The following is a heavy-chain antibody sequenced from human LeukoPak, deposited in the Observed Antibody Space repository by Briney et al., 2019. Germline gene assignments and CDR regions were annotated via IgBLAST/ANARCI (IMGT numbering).Heavy chain of an antibody. CDR3: ARDRLGSGRNYFDY. CDR1: GGSISSYY. J-gene: IGHJ4*02. Sequence: SETLSLTCTVSGGSISSYYWSWIRQPPGKGLEWIGYIHYSGSTNYNPSLKSRVTISVDTSKNQFSLKLRSVTAADTAVYYCARDRLGSGRNYFDYWGQGTLVTVSS. D-gene: IGHD6-19*01. V-gene: IGHV4-59*01. CDR2: IHYSGST.